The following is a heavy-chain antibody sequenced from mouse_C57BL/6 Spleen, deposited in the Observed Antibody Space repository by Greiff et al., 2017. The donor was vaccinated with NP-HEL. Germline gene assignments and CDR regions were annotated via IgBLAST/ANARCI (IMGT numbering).Heavy chain of an antibody. CDR2: INPNNGGT. V-gene: IGHV1-22*01. CDR3: ARIFITTVVATDY. D-gene: IGHD1-1*01. J-gene: IGHJ2*01. CDR1: GYTFTDYN. Sequence: EVQLQQSGPELVKPGASVKMSCKASGYTFTDYNMHWVKQSHGKSLEWIGYINPNNGGTSYNQKFKGKATLTVNKSSSTAYMELRSLTSEDSAVYYCARIFITTVVATDYWGQGTTLTVSS.